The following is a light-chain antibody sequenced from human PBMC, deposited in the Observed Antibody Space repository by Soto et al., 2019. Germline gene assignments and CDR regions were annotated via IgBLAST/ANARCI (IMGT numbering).Light chain of an antibody. J-gene: IGKJ5*01. V-gene: IGKV3-11*01. CDR3: QQRSNWPPEIT. CDR1: QSVSSY. CDR2: DAS. Sequence: IVLTQSPATLSLSPWERATLSCRASQSVSSYLAWYQQKPGQAPRLLIYDASNRATGIPARFSGSGSGTDFTLTISSLEPEDFAVYYCQQRSNWPPEITFGQGTRLEIK.